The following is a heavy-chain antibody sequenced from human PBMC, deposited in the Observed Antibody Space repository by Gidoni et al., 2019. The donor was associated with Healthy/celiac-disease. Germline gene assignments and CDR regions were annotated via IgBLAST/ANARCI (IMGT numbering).Heavy chain of an antibody. CDR2: ISAYNGNT. V-gene: IGHV1-18*01. Sequence: QVQLVQSGAEVKKPGASVKVSCKASGYTFTSYGISWVPDLPAECVLHVCPRSRHSHLGWISAYNGNTNYAQKRQGRVTMTTDTSTSTAYMELRSLRSDDTAVYYCARDGGGTAAGEIDYWGQGTLVTVSS. J-gene: IGHJ4*02. CDR1: GYTFTSYG. D-gene: IGHD6-13*01. CDR3: ARDGGGTAAGEIDY.